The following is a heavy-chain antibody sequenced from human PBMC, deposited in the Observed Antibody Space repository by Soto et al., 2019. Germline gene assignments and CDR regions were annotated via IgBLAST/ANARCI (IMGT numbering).Heavy chain of an antibody. CDR3: ASDLSALEYDRSGRWFDP. J-gene: IGHJ5*02. V-gene: IGHV5-10-1*01. CDR1: GHCFSRYW. Sequence: DPLTVSCKGCGHCFSRYWLSWVRQMPGKGLEWMGRIDPSDSYTNYSPSFQGHVTISADKSISTAYLQWSSLKASDTAMFFCASDLSALEYDRSGRWFDPWGQGTLVTVSS. CDR2: IDPSDSYT. D-gene: IGHD3-22*01.